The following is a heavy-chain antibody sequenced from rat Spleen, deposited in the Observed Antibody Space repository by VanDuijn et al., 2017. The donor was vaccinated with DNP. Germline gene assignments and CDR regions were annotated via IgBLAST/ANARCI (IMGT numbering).Heavy chain of an antibody. CDR2: INTGSGGT. CDR1: GYTFTTYY. CDR3: ARRRLPYWYFDF. Sequence: VQLRQSGAEPAKPGSSVKISCKASGYTFTTYYISWIKQTTGQGLDYIGYINTGSGGTNYNEKFRGKATLTVDTSSSTAFMQLSSLTPDDSAVYYCARRRLPYWYFDFWGPGTMVTVSS. D-gene: IGHD1-4*01. J-gene: IGHJ1*01. V-gene: IGHV1-43*01.